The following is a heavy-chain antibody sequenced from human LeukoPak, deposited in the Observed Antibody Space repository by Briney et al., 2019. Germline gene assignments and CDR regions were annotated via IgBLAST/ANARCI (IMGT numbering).Heavy chain of an antibody. Sequence: GGSLRLSCAASGFTFTSYAMSWVRQAPGKGLEWVSAISGSGGSTYYADSVKGRFTISRDNSKNTLYLQMNSLRAEDTAVYYCAKDAQRYSGSLYYFDYWGQGTLVTVSS. V-gene: IGHV3-23*01. CDR1: GFTFTSYA. CDR3: AKDAQRYSGSLYYFDY. CDR2: ISGSGGST. J-gene: IGHJ4*02. D-gene: IGHD1-26*01.